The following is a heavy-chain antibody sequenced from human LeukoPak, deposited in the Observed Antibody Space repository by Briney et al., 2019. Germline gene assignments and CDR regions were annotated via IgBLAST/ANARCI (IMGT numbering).Heavy chain of an antibody. CDR3: AQLLDDNPIRWYFGL. J-gene: IGHJ2*01. Sequence: GTSLRLSCAASGFTFSVYGMHWVRQGPGKGLEWVTLISHDGGNKNYTDSVKGRFTISRDNSKNTVYLQMNSLRPEDTAVYYCAQLLDDNPIRWYFGLWGRGTLVTVSS. D-gene: IGHD1-14*01. CDR2: ISHDGGNK. V-gene: IGHV3-30*18. CDR1: GFTFSVYG.